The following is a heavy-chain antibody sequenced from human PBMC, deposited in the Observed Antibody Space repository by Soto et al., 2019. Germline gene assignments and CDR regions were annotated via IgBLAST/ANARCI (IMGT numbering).Heavy chain of an antibody. CDR3: IRDPYGST. V-gene: IGHV3-15*01. CDR2: IKTTSDGGTI. Sequence: EVQLVESGGGLVKPGEYLRLSCAASGFTFSTAWMTWVRQAPGRGLEWVARIKTTSDGGTIHYAAPVKGRFTISRDDSKDTLFLQMNSLKIEDTALYYCIRDPYGSTWGQGTLVTVSS. D-gene: IGHD3-10*01. J-gene: IGHJ5*02. CDR1: GFTFSTAW.